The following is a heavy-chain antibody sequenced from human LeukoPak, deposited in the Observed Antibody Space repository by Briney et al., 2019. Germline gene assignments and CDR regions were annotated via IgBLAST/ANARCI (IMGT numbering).Heavy chain of an antibody. CDR2: INHSGST. CDR3: ARRAMSSGYDGWYFDL. J-gene: IGHJ2*01. Sequence: PSETLSLTCAVYGGSFSGYYWSWIRQPPGKGLEWIGEINHSGSTNYNPSLKSRVTISVDTSKNQFSLKLSSVTAADTAVYYCARRAMSSGYDGWYFDLWGRGTLVTVSS. CDR1: GGSFSGYY. V-gene: IGHV4-34*01. D-gene: IGHD3-22*01.